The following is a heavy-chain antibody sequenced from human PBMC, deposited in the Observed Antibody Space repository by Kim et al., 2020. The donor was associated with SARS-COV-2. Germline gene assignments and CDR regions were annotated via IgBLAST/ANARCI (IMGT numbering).Heavy chain of an antibody. CDR3: ARGLSSRWYTNWFDP. J-gene: IGHJ5*02. Sequence: PSPKSRVTISVDTSKNQFSLKLSSVTAADTAVYYCARGLSSRWYTNWFDPWGQGTLVTVSS. D-gene: IGHD6-13*01. V-gene: IGHV4-59*09.